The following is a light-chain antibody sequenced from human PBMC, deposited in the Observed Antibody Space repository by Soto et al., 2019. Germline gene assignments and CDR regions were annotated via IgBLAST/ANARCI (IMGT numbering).Light chain of an antibody. J-gene: IGLJ1*01. Sequence: QSALTQPASVSGSPGQSITISCTGTSSDIGGYNYVSWYQQHPGKVPKLIIYDVSNRPSGVSNRLSGSKSGNAASLTISGLQAEDEADYYCSSYTSTSTLYVFGTGTKLTVL. CDR3: SSYTSTSTLYV. CDR1: SSDIGGYNY. CDR2: DVS. V-gene: IGLV2-14*03.